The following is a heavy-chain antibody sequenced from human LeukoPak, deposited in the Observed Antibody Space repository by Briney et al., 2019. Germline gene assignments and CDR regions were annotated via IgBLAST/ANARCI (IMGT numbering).Heavy chain of an antibody. CDR1: GYTFTNYA. CDR2: INTNTGNP. V-gene: IGHV7-4-1*02. CDR3: ARVVVTMREDRDAFDI. J-gene: IGHJ3*02. Sequence: ASVKVSCKASGYTFTNYAMNWVRQAPGQGLEWMGWINTNTGNPTYAQGFTGRFVFSLDTSVSTAYLQISSLKAEDTAVYYCARVVVTMREDRDAFDIWGQGTMVTVSS. D-gene: IGHD3-3*01.